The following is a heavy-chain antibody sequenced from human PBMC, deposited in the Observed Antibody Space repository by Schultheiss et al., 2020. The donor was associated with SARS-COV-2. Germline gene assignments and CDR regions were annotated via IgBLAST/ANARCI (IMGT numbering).Heavy chain of an antibody. CDR3: TRSYYYYYMDV. V-gene: IGHV3-73*01. Sequence: GGSLRLSCAASGFTFSGSAMYWVRQASGKGLEWVGRIRSKANSYATAYAASVKGRFTISRDDSKNTAYLQMNSLKTEDTAVYYCTRSYYYYYMDVWGKGTTVTVSS. CDR2: IRSKANSYAT. J-gene: IGHJ6*03. CDR1: GFTFSGSA.